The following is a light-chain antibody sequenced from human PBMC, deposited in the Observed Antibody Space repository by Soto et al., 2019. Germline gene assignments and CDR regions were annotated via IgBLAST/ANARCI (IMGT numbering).Light chain of an antibody. CDR2: GAT. V-gene: IGKV3-20*01. J-gene: IGKJ1*01. Sequence: DIVWTQSPGTLSLPPGAAATLSCRASQSVTNNFLSWYQQKPGQAPRLLIYGATSRATGIPDRFSGSGSGTDFTLTISRLEPEDFAVYYCQQSGSSAWTFGQGTKVEVK. CDR3: QQSGSSAWT. CDR1: QSVTNNF.